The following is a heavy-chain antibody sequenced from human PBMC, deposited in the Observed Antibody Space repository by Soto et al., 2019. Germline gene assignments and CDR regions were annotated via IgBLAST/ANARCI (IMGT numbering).Heavy chain of an antibody. J-gene: IGHJ4*02. CDR1: GGSISSYY. D-gene: IGHD4-17*01. V-gene: IGHV4-59*01. Sequence: PSETLSLTCTVSGGSISSYYWSWIRQPPGKGLEWIGYIYYSGSTNYNPSLKSRVTISVDTSKNQFSLKLSSVTAADTAVYYCARYTQYADFSYYLDYWGQGTLVTVSS. CDR2: IYYSGST. CDR3: ARYTQYADFSYYLDY.